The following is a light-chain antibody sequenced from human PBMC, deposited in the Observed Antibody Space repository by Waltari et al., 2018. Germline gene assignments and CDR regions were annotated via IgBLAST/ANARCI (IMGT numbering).Light chain of an antibody. V-gene: IGLV2-23*01. CDR1: SSDVGSYNQ. CDR2: EGN. Sequence: QSALTQPASVSGSPGQSITISCTGTSSDVGSYNQGSWYQQHPGKAPKLIIYEGNKWPSGVSNRFSGSKSGNTASLTISGRQAEDEADYYGCSYAGSSTWVFGGGTKLTVL. J-gene: IGLJ3*02. CDR3: CSYAGSSTWV.